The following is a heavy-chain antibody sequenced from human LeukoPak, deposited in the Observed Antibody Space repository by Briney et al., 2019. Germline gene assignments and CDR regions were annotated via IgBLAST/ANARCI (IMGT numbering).Heavy chain of an antibody. Sequence: AASVKVSCKASGYTFTGYYMHWVRQAPGQGLEWMGWINPNSGGTNYAQKFQGWVTMTRDTSISTAYMELSRLRSDDTAVYYCARAVRGGWYHGYVDYWGQGTLVTVSS. CDR1: GYTFTGYY. CDR3: ARAVRGGWYHGYVDY. J-gene: IGHJ4*02. V-gene: IGHV1-2*04. D-gene: IGHD6-19*01. CDR2: INPNSGGT.